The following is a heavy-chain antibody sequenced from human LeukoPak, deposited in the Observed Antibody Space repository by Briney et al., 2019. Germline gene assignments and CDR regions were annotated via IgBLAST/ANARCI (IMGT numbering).Heavy chain of an antibody. CDR3: ARGRKAVADYDY. Sequence: ASVKVSCKASGYTFTDYYIHWVRQAPGQGLECMGWINPNTGGTNYAQKFQGRVTMTTDTSTSTAYMELRSLRSEDTAVYYCARGRKAVADYDYWGQGTLVTVSS. D-gene: IGHD6-19*01. CDR2: INPNTGGT. J-gene: IGHJ4*02. CDR1: GYTFTDYY. V-gene: IGHV1-2*02.